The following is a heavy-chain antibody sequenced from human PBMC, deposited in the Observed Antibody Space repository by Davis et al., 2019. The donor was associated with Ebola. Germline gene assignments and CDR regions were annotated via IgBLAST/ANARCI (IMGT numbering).Heavy chain of an antibody. CDR1: GFTFSSYG. D-gene: IGHD3-3*01. CDR2: ISYDGSNK. J-gene: IGHJ3*02. V-gene: IGHV3-30*03. CDR3: ARGGLEYAFDI. Sequence: GESLKISCGASGFTFSSYGMHWVRQAPGKGLEWVAVISYDGSNKYYVDSVKGRFTISRDNSKNSLYLQMNSLRAEDTAVYYCARGGLEYAFDIWGQGTMVTVSS.